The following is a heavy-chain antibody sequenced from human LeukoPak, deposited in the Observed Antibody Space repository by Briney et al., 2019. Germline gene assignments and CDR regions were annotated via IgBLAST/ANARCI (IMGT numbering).Heavy chain of an antibody. V-gene: IGHV3-21*01. CDR1: EFTFSSYS. Sequence: GGSLRLSCAASEFTFSSYSMNWVRQAPGKGLEWVTSISTSSSFIYHADSVTGRFTISRDNAKNLLYLQISSLRPEDTAIYYCARGECGGTNCYDGIFDYWGQGTLVTVSS. J-gene: IGHJ4*02. CDR2: ISTSSSFI. CDR3: ARGECGGTNCYDGIFDY. D-gene: IGHD2-2*01.